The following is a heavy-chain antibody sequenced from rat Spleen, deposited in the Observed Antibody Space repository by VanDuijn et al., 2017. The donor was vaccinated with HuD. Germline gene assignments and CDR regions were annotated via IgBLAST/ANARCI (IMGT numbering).Heavy chain of an antibody. Sequence: EVQLQASGPGLVKPSQSLALTCSVTGYSITSNFWGWIRKFPGNKMEWMGYISYSGSTSYNTSLKSRVAITRETSKKQFFLQLNSVTTEDTATCYCATLDLAYYFDYWGQGVMVTVSA. J-gene: IGHJ2*01. CDR2: ISYSGST. CDR3: ATLDLAYYFDY. V-gene: IGHV3-1*01. CDR1: GYSITSNF.